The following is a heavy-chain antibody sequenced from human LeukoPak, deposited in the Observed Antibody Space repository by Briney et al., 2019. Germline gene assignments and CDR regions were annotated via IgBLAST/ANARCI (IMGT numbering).Heavy chain of an antibody. CDR1: GGSIGSGGYS. CDR3: ARDRRGYDYGDYFDY. D-gene: IGHD5-12*01. CDR2: IYYSGST. Sequence: KPSQTLSLTCAVSGGSIGSGGYSWSWIRQHPGKGLEWIGYIYYSGSTYYNPSLKSRVTISVDTSKNQFSLKLSSVTAADTAVYYCARDRRGYDYGDYFDYWGQGTLVTVSS. V-gene: IGHV4-31*11. J-gene: IGHJ4*02.